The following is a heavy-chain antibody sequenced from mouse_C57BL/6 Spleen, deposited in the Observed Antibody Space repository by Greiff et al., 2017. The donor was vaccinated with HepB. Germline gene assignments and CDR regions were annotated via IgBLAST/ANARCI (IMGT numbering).Heavy chain of an antibody. CDR3: ARGTVVAGGYFDY. D-gene: IGHD1-1*01. Sequence: VQLQQSGPELVKPGASVKISCKASGYAFSSSWMNWVKQRPGKGLEWIGRIYPGDGDTNYNGKFKGKATLTADKSSSTAYMQLSSLTSEDSAVYFCARGTVVAGGYFDYWGQGTTLTVSS. V-gene: IGHV1-82*01. CDR1: GYAFSSSW. CDR2: IYPGDGDT. J-gene: IGHJ2*01.